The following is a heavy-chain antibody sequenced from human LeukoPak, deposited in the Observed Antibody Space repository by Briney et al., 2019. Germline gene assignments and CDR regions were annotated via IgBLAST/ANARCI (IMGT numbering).Heavy chain of an antibody. D-gene: IGHD2-2*01. Sequence: QAGGSLRRSCAASGFTFSSYWMSWVRQAPGKGLEWVANIKQDGSEKYYVDSVKGRFTIARDNAKNSLYLQMNSLRAEDTAVYYCASTIDGMPAAMMTHYLDYWGQGTLVTVSS. CDR2: IKQDGSEK. CDR1: GFTFSSYW. CDR3: ASTIDGMPAAMMTHYLDY. V-gene: IGHV3-7*01. J-gene: IGHJ4*02.